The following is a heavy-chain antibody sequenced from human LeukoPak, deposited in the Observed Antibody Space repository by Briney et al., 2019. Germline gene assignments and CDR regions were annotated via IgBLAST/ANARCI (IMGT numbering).Heavy chain of an antibody. V-gene: IGHV3-23*01. D-gene: IGHD3-16*01. CDR2: IGATGGT. CDR3: AKRGEYKLRYYFDY. CDR1: GFTFSNYG. J-gene: IGHJ4*02. Sequence: GGSLRLSCAASGFTFSNYGLSWVRQAPGKGLEWVSTIGATGGTYYADSVKGRFTISRDNSKNTLYLQMNSLRAEDTAVYYCAKRGEYKLRYYFDYWGQGTLVTVSS.